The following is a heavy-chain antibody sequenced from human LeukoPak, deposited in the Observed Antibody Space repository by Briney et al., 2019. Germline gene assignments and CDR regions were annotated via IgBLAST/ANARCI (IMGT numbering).Heavy chain of an antibody. J-gene: IGHJ4*02. CDR3: ARLPTVTFFDY. CDR2: ISSNGGST. CDR1: GFTFSSYA. V-gene: IGHV3-64*01. Sequence: GGSLRLSCAASGFTFSSYAMHWVRQAPGKGLEYVSAISSNGGSTYYANSVKGRFTISRDNSKNTLYLQMGSLRAEDMAVYYCARLPTVTFFDYWGQGILVTVSS. D-gene: IGHD4-17*01.